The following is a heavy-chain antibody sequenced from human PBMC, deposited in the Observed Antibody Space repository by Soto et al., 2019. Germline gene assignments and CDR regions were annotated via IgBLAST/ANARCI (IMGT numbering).Heavy chain of an antibody. CDR3: ARERGYGDYDSGY. J-gene: IGHJ4*02. CDR2: ISAYNGNT. Sequence: QVQLVQSGAEVQKPGASVKVSCKASGYTFTSYGISWVRQATGQGLGWIGWISAYNGNTNYAQKLQGRVTMTTDTSTSTDYMELRSLRSDDTAVYYCARERGYGDYDSGYWGQGTLGTVSS. CDR1: GYTFTSYG. D-gene: IGHD4-17*01. V-gene: IGHV1-18*01.